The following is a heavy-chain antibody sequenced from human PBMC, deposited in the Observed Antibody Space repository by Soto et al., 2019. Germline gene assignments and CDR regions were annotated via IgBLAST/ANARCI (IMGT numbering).Heavy chain of an antibody. CDR2: IYWDGDE. J-gene: IGHJ4*02. V-gene: IGHV2-5*02. D-gene: IGHD3-22*01. Sequence: SGPTLVNPTQTLTLTCTFSGFSLSTSGVGVGWIRQPPEKALEWLALIYWDGDERYSPSLKSRLTIIKDTSKNQVVLRMTNMDPVDTGTYYCAHSKGYNYGYDYYDSSVHYRFDSWGQGTQDTGSS. CDR3: AHSKGYNYGYDYYDSSVHYRFDS. CDR1: GFSLSTSGVG.